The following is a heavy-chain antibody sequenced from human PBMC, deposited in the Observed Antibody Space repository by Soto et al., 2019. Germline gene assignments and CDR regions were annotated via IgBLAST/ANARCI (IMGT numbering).Heavy chain of an antibody. CDR3: ASSVGSGYYFDNWFDP. D-gene: IGHD3-3*01. CDR2: IYYSGST. J-gene: IGHJ5*02. V-gene: IGHV4-59*01. Sequence: SSETLSLTCTVSGGSISSYYWSWIRQPPGRGLEWIGYIYYSGSTNYNPSLKSRVTISVDTSKNQFSLKLSSVTAADTAVYYCASSVGSGYYFDNWFDPWGQGTLVTVSS. CDR1: GGSISSYY.